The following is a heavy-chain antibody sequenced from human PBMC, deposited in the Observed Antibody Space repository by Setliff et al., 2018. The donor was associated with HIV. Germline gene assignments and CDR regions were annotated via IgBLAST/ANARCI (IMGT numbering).Heavy chain of an antibody. D-gene: IGHD2-21*02. J-gene: IGHJ3*01. Sequence: SETLSLTCTVSGYSISSGYYWGWIRQPPGKGLEWIGSIYHSGSTYYNPSLKSRVTISVDTSMNQFSLKLTSVTAADTAVYYCAREVDVVTTSDAIDLWGQGTMVTVSS. CDR2: IYHSGST. V-gene: IGHV4-38-2*02. CDR1: GYSISSGYY. CDR3: AREVDVVTTSDAIDL.